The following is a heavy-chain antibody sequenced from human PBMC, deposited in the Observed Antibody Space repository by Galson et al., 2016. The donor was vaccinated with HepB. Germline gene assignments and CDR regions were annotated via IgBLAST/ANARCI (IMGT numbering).Heavy chain of an antibody. V-gene: IGHV3-7*04. CDR2: IKQDGSEQ. J-gene: IGHJ4*02. Sequence: SLRLSCAASGFTFSNYWMSWVRQAPGKRLECVANIKQDGSEQYYVDSVRGRFTISRDNAMNSLYLHMSSLRAEDTALYYCTRTISATADIDWGQGTLVTVSS. D-gene: IGHD6-13*01. CDR3: TRTISATADID. CDR1: GFTFSNYW.